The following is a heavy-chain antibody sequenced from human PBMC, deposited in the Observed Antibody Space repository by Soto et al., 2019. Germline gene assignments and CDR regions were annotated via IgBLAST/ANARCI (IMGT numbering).Heavy chain of an antibody. CDR2: IYYSGRT. J-gene: IGHJ3*01. V-gene: IGHV4-39*01. CDR1: GGSISSSTYY. D-gene: IGHD3-22*01. CDR3: ARHSSLGSGYSP. Sequence: QLQLQESGPGLVKPSETLSLTCTVSGGSISSSTYYWGWIRQPPEKGLEWVGSIYYSGRTYYNPSLESRVTLSVDTSKNQFSLKMSFVTAADTAVYYCARHSSLGSGYSPWGQGTMVTVSP.